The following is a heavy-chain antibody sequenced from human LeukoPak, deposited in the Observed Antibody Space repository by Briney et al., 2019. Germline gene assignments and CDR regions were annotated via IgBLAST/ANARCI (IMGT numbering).Heavy chain of an antibody. Sequence: ASVKVSCKASGYTFTAVYFHWVRQDPGQGLECMGWINPNNGDTRYAQNFQGRVTMTRDTSITTVYLELSSLRSDDTAIYYCAREAGDNAYDFWGPGTMVTVSS. V-gene: IGHV1-2*02. J-gene: IGHJ3*01. D-gene: IGHD1-14*01. CDR1: GYTFTAVY. CDR2: INPNNGDT. CDR3: AREAGDNAYDF.